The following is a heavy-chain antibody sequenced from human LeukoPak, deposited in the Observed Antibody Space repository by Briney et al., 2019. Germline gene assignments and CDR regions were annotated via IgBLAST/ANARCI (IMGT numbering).Heavy chain of an antibody. Sequence: PGGSLRLSCATSGFTFSNYWMSWVRQAPGKGLEWVANIKHDGSQKYYLDSVKGRFTISRDNAKNSLYLQINSLRAADTAVYYCARDSYYSSDNWGQGTLVTVSS. J-gene: IGHJ4*02. CDR2: IKHDGSQK. CDR3: ARDSYYSSDN. V-gene: IGHV3-7*05. CDR1: GFTFSNYW. D-gene: IGHD3-22*01.